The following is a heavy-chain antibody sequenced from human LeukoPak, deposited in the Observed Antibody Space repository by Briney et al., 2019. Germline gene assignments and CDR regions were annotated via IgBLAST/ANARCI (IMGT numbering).Heavy chain of an antibody. CDR2: MNPNSGNT. D-gene: IGHD2-2*01. V-gene: IGHV1-8*03. CDR1: GYTFTSYD. Sequence: ASVKVSCKASGYTFTSYDINWVRQATGQGLEWMGWMNPNSGNTGYAQKLQGRVTITRNTSISTAYMELSSLRSEDTAVYYCAVEVPAAKGVYWGQGTLVTVSS. CDR3: AVEVPAAKGVY. J-gene: IGHJ4*02.